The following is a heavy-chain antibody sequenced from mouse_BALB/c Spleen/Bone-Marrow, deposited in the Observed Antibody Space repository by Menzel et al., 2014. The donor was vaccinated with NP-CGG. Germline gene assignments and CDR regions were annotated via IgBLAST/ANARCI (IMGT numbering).Heavy chain of an antibody. V-gene: IGHV5-9-2*01. D-gene: IGHD2-4*01. J-gene: IGHJ4*01. CDR1: GFTFSIYG. CDR2: ISGDGSHT. Sequence: EVKLVESGGGLVKPGGSLKLSCAASGFTFSIYGMSWVRQTPQKRLEWVATISGDGSHTYYSDSVKGRFTISRDNAKNNLYLQMSSLRSEDTALYYCARPNMITGAMDYWGQGTSVTVSS. CDR3: ARPNMITGAMDY.